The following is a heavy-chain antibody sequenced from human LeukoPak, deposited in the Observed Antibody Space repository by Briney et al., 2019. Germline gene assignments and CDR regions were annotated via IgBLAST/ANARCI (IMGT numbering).Heavy chain of an antibody. CDR3: ARIPHPSYYFEY. D-gene: IGHD2-2*02. V-gene: IGHV3-23*01. J-gene: IGHJ4*02. CDR2: ISGSGSNT. CDR1: RFTFSSYA. Sequence: GGSLRHSRAASRFTFSSYAFGWVRQAPANGPEWVAVISGSGSNTYYADSVQGRFTISRENSKNTLYLQMNSLRAEDTAVYYCARIPHPSYYFEYWGQGTLVNVSS.